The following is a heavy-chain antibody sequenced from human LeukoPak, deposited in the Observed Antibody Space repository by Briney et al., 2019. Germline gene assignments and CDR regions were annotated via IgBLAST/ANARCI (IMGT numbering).Heavy chain of an antibody. D-gene: IGHD6-13*01. CDR1: GFTFSSYA. CDR3: AKDGYSNSRYDWFDP. J-gene: IGHJ5*02. V-gene: IGHV3-23*01. Sequence: GGSLRLSCAASGFTFSSYAMSWVRQAPGKGLEWVSGISSGGGTYYADSVKGRFTISRDNSKNTLYLQMDNLRAEDTAVYYCAKDGYSNSRYDWFDPWGQGTLVTVSS. CDR2: ISSGGGT.